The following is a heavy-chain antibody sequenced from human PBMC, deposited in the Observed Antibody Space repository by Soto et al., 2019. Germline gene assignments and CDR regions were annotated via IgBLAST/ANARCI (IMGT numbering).Heavy chain of an antibody. V-gene: IGHV3-30*18. CDR1: GFTFSSYG. J-gene: IGHJ6*02. D-gene: IGHD2-2*02. Sequence: GGSLRLSCAASGFTFSSYGMHWVRQAPGKGLEWVAVISYDGSNKYYADSVKGRFTISRDNSKNTLYLQMNSLRAEDTAVYYCAKEHVVPAAIPLYYYYYYGMDFWGQGTTVIVSS. CDR2: ISYDGSNK. CDR3: AKEHVVPAAIPLYYYYYYGMDF.